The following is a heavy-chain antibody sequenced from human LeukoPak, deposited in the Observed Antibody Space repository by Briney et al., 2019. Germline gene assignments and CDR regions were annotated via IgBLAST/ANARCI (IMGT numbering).Heavy chain of an antibody. V-gene: IGHV3-23*05. Sequence: GGSLRLSCAASGFTFSSYGMSWVRQAPGKGLEWVSFIYSGGNTHYSDSVKGRFTISRDNSKNTLYLQMNSLRAEDTAIYYCARRAGEYSHPYDYGGQGTLVTVSS. J-gene: IGHJ4*02. CDR1: GFTFSSYG. CDR2: IYSGGNT. D-gene: IGHD2-15*01. CDR3: ARRAGEYSHPYDY.